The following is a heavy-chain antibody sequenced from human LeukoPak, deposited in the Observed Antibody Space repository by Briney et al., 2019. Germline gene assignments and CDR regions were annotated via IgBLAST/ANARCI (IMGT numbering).Heavy chain of an antibody. CDR3: ARRNSNDYGDHSDAFDI. CDR2: INSDGSST. J-gene: IGHJ3*02. D-gene: IGHD4-17*01. Sequence: GGSLRLSCEAPGFTFSSYWMHWVRQAPGKGLVWVSRINSDGSSTSYADSVKGRFTISRDNAKNTLYLQMNSLRAEDTAVYYCARRNSNDYGDHSDAFDIWGQGTMVTVSS. V-gene: IGHV3-74*01. CDR1: GFTFSSYW.